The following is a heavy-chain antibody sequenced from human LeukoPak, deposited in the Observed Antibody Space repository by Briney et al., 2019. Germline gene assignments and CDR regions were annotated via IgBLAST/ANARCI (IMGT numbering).Heavy chain of an antibody. J-gene: IGHJ1*01. D-gene: IGHD3-16*01. CDR2: VSPPGGGT. CDR1: GFSFSYHG. V-gene: IGHV3-23*01. CDR3: AKDDDWGRYKH. Sequence: GGSLRLSCVASGFSFSYHGMNWVRLAPGKGLEWVSGVSPPGGGTYYADSVKGRFTISRDDSRNTLSLQMNSLRAEDTAVYYCAKDDDWGRYKHWGQGTLVTVSS.